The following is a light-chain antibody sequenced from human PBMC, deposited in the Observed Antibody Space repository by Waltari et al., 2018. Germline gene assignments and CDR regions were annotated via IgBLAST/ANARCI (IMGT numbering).Light chain of an antibody. CDR1: SSDVGGYNH. J-gene: IGLJ2*01. CDR3: SSYTSSSTPV. CDR2: EVS. V-gene: IGLV2-14*01. Sequence: QSALTQPASVSGSPGQSITISCTGPSSDVGGYNHLSWYQQHPGKAPKLMIYEVSNRPSGVSNRFSGSKSGNTASLTISGLQAEDEADYYCSSYTSSSTPVFGGGTKLTVL.